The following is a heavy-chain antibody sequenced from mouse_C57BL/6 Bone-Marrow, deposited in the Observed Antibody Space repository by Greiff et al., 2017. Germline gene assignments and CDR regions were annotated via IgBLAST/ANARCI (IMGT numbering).Heavy chain of an antibody. V-gene: IGHV1-64*01. CDR3: YSSGFYFDY. CDR2: IHPNSGST. J-gene: IGHJ2*01. D-gene: IGHD3-2*02. CDR1: GYTFTSYW. Sequence: QVQLQQSGAELVKPGASVKLSCKASGYTFTSYWMHWVKQRPGQGLEWIGMIHPNSGSTNYNEKFKSKATLTVDKSSSTAYMQLSSLTSEDSAVYYCYSSGFYFDYWGQGTTLTVSS.